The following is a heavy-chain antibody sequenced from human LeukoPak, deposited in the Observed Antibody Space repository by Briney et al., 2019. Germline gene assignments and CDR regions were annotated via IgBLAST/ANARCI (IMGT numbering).Heavy chain of an antibody. V-gene: IGHV3-33*01. CDR1: GFTFSHYG. J-gene: IGHJ4*02. D-gene: IGHD3-22*01. CDR3: ASNYFDNSGYYYIHY. Sequence: GGSLRLSCEASGFTFSHYGMHWVRQAPGKGLEWVAVIWSDGTNQYYADSVKGRFTISRDNSKNTLYLQMNSLRAEDTAVYYCASNYFDNSGYYYIHYWGQGTLVSVSS. CDR2: IWSDGTNQ.